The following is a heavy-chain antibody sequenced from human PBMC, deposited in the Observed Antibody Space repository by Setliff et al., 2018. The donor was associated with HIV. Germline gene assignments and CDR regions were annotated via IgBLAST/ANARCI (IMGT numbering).Heavy chain of an antibody. J-gene: IGHJ4*02. CDR2: IYYSGST. CDR3: ARGALYYYDTGGYSYFDY. CDR1: GGSISSGGYY. V-gene: IGHV4-31*03. Sequence: SETLSLTCTVSGGSISSGGYYWSWIRLHPGKGLEWIGYIYYSGSTYYNPSLKSRVTISVDTSKNQFSLKLSSVTAADTAVFYCARGALYYYDTGGYSYFDYWGQGTLVTVSS. D-gene: IGHD3-22*01.